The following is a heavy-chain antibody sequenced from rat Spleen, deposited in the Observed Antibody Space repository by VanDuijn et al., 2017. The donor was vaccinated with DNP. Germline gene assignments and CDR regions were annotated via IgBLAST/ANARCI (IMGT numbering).Heavy chain of an antibody. V-gene: IGHV5S13*01. J-gene: IGHJ4*01. Sequence: EVQLVESGGGLVQPGRSLKLSCAASGFTFSNYGMAWVRQAPTKGLEWVASISTSGGNSYYRDSVKGRFTISRDNAKSTLYLQMDSLRSEDTATYYCTTHGSIATISTGAMDVWGQGTSVTVSS. CDR2: ISTSGGNS. D-gene: IGHD1-2*01. CDR1: GFTFSNYG. CDR3: TTHGSIATISTGAMDV.